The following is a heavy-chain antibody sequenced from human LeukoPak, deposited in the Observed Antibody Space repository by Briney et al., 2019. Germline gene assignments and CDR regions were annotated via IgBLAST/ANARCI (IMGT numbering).Heavy chain of an antibody. CDR2: ICTSGTT. V-gene: IGHV4-4*07. CDR1: GASMSSFC. D-gene: IGHD3-22*01. J-gene: IGHJ4*02. CDR3: ARWSFGAHSSSAFDY. Sequence: SETLSLTCTVSGASMSSFCWSSIRQPAGKRLEWVGRICTSGTTNYNPSLKSRVTMSVDTSKKQFSLKLRSVSAADTAVYNCARWSFGAHSSSAFDYWGRGTLVTVSS.